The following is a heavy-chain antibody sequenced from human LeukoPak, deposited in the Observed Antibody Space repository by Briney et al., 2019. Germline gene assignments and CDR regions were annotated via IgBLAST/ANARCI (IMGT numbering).Heavy chain of an antibody. V-gene: IGHV3-7*01. J-gene: IGHJ6*03. CDR3: AREHYFYHMDG. CDR2: VNQGGTEK. CDR1: GFTFSSQW. Sequence: GGSLRLSCAASGFTFSSQWMSWVRQAPGKGLEWVAIVNQGGTEKYYVDSVKGRFTISRDNAENSLYLQMNSLRAEDTAVYYCAREHYFYHMDGWGEGTTVTVSS.